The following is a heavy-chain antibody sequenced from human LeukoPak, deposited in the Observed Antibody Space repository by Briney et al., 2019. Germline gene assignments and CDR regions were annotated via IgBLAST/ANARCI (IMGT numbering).Heavy chain of an antibody. Sequence: GGSLRLSCAASGFTFSSYAMSWVRQAPGKGLEWVSAISGSGGSTYYADSVKGRFTISRDNSKNTLYLQMNSLRAEDTAVYYCASKPCSRCYFDYWGQGTLVTVSS. V-gene: IGHV3-23*01. CDR2: ISGSGGST. J-gene: IGHJ4*02. CDR3: ASKPCSRCYFDY. D-gene: IGHD2-15*01. CDR1: GFTFSSYA.